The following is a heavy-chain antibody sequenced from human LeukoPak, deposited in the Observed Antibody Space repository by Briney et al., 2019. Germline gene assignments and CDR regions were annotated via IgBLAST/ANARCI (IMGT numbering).Heavy chain of an antibody. Sequence: GSLRLSCAASGFTVSSNYMSWVRQAPGKGLEWVSVIYSGDNTYYADSVKGRFTISRDNSKNTLYLQMNSLRAEDTAVYYCARDSVAGTFDYWGQGTLVTVSS. J-gene: IGHJ4*02. CDR1: GFTVSSNY. CDR3: ARDSVAGTFDY. D-gene: IGHD6-19*01. V-gene: IGHV3-53*01. CDR2: IYSGDNT.